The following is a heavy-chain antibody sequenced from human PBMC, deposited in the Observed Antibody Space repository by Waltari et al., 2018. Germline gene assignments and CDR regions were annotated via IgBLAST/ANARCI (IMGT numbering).Heavy chain of an antibody. CDR3: AKENNDLLCDS. J-gene: IGHJ5*01. CDR1: GFYFSSYG. D-gene: IGHD2-15*01. CDR2: IGHDGSLK. Sequence: QVQLEESGGGVVQPGRSLSLSWSALGFYFSSYGMHWVRQAPGKGLEWVAVIGHDGSLKYYADSVGGRFTISRDNSKNTLFLEMNSLRGEDTAVYYCAKENNDLLCDSWGQGTQVTVSS. V-gene: IGHV3-30*18.